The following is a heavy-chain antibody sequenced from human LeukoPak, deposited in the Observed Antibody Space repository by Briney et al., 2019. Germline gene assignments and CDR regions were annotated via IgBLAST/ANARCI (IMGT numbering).Heavy chain of an antibody. D-gene: IGHD2-15*01. Sequence: SQTLSLTCAISGDSVSSNGAAWNWIMQSPSRGLEWVGRTYYRSQWYNDYAVSVKSRITINPDASKNQFSLQLNSVTPEDTAVYYCARDRGRMIDYWGHGTQVTVSS. CDR1: GDSVSSNGAA. J-gene: IGHJ4*01. CDR2: TYYRSQWYN. V-gene: IGHV6-1*01. CDR3: ARDRGRMIDY.